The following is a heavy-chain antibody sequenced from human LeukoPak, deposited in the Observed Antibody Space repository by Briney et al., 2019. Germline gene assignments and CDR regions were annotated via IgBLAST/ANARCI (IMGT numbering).Heavy chain of an antibody. D-gene: IGHD2-2*01. V-gene: IGHV4-34*01. CDR2: INHSGST. CDR3: AREGGTREYTGDTWRHFFDF. Sequence: PSETLSLTCAVYGGSFSGYYWSWIRQPPGKGLEWIGEINHSGSTNYNPSLKSRVTISVDTSKNQFSLKLSSVTAADTAVYYCAREGGTREYTGDTWRHFFDFWGQGTLVTVSA. J-gene: IGHJ4*02. CDR1: GGSFSGYY.